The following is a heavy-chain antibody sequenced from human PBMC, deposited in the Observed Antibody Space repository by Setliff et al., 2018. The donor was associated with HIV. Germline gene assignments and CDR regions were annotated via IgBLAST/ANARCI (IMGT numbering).Heavy chain of an antibody. D-gene: IGHD2-21*01. Sequence: PGGSLRLSCAAAGFTFSKAWMSWFRQTPGKGLEWVGRIKTRADNYATAYAASVKGRVTITSDTSATTAFMELRSLGSEDTAVYYCARDLCGDNCYRGYYFDYWGQGTLVTVSS. CDR1: GFTFSKAW. V-gene: IGHV3-73*01. CDR2: IKTRADNYAT. CDR3: ARDLCGDNCYRGYYFDY. J-gene: IGHJ4*02.